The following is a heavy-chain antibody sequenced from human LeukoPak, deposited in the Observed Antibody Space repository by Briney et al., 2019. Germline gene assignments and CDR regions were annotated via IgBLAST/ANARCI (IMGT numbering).Heavy chain of an antibody. V-gene: IGHV3-21*01. CDR1: GFTFSSYS. CDR3: AIDGGSYPVD. Sequence: PGGSLRLSCVASGFTFSSYSMNWVRQAPRKGLEWVSCISSSSSYIYYADSVKGRFTISSNNAKNSLYLQMNSLRAEDTAVYYWAIDGGSYPVDWGQGTLVTVSS. D-gene: IGHD1-26*01. J-gene: IGHJ4*02. CDR2: ISSSSSYI.